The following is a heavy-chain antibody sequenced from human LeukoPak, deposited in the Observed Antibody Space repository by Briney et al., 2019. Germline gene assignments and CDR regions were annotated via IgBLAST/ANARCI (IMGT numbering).Heavy chain of an antibody. CDR2: IKQAGSEE. D-gene: IGHD3-9*01. CDR3: ARGLLRYFDWLLPSFDY. CDR1: GFIFGSYW. V-gene: IGHV3-7*01. J-gene: IGHJ4*02. Sequence: GGSLRLSCAASGFIFGSYWMSWVRQALGKGLEWVANIKQAGSEEYYVDSVKGRFTISRDNAKNSLYLQMNSLRADDTAVYYCARGLLRYFDWLLPSFDYWGQGTLVTVSS.